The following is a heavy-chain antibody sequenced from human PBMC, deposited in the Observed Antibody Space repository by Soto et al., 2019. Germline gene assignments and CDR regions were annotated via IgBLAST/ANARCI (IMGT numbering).Heavy chain of an antibody. V-gene: IGHV4-31*03. Sequence: QVQLQESGPGLVKPSQTLSLTCTVSGGSISTGGYYWTWIRQHPGKGLEWIGYIYYSGSTYYNPFLKSRVTISVDTSKNQFSLKLSSVTAADTVVYYCARGLSVTLFDNWGQGTLVTVSS. J-gene: IGHJ4*02. D-gene: IGHD4-17*01. CDR1: GGSISTGGYY. CDR3: ARGLSVTLFDN. CDR2: IYYSGST.